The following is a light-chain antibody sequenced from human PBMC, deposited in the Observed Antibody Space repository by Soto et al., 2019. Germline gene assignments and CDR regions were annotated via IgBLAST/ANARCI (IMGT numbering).Light chain of an antibody. CDR2: DAS. CDR1: QSVSSY. CDR3: QQRSNWPLT. V-gene: IGKV3-11*01. J-gene: IGKJ5*01. Sequence: EIVLTQYPATLSLSPGGRATLSSRASQSVSSYLAWYQQKPGQAPRLLIYDASNRATGVPARFSGSGSGTDFTLPISNLEPEDFAVYYCQQRSNWPLTFGQGTRLEIK.